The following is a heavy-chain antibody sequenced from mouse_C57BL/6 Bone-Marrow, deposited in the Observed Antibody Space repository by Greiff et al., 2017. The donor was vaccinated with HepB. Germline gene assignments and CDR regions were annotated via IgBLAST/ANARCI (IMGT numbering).Heavy chain of an antibody. D-gene: IGHD2-3*01. CDR1: GYTFTSYG. Sequence: VQVVESGAELARPGASVKLSCKASGYTFTSYGISWVKQRTGQGLEWIGEIYPRSGNTYYNEKFKGKATLTADKSSSTAYMELRSLTSEDSAVYFCARSGGWLLTMDYWGQGTSVTVSS. J-gene: IGHJ4*01. V-gene: IGHV1-81*01. CDR2: IYPRSGNT. CDR3: ARSGGWLLTMDY.